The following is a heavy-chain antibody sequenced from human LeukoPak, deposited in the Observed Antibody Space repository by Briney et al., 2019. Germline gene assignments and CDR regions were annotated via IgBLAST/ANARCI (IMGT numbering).Heavy chain of an antibody. V-gene: IGHV3-48*04. CDR2: ISSSSSTI. Sequence: GGSLRLSCAASGFTFSSYSMNWVRQAPGKGLEWVSYISSSSSTIYYADSVKGRFTISRYNAKNSLYLQMNSLRAEDTAVYYCARDWAMNDALGMAYFDYWGQGTLVTVSS. D-gene: IGHD1-1*01. CDR1: GFTFSSYS. CDR3: ARDWAMNDALGMAYFDY. J-gene: IGHJ4*02.